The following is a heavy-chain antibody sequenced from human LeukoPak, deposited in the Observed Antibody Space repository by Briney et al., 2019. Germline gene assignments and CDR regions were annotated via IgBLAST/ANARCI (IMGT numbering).Heavy chain of an antibody. CDR1: GGSISSSMYY. Sequence: PSETLSLTCTVSGGSISSSMYYWGWIRQPPGRGLEWIGNILYSGSTYYNPSLKSRVTISVDTSKNQLSLKLSSVTAADTAVYYCARSTSSYSSGWYVPFDYWGQGTLVTVSS. CDR2: ILYSGST. J-gene: IGHJ4*02. V-gene: IGHV4-39*01. D-gene: IGHD6-19*01. CDR3: ARSTSSYSSGWYVPFDY.